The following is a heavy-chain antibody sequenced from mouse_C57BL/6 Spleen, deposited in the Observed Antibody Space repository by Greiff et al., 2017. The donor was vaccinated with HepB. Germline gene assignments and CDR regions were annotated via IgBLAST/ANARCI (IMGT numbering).Heavy chain of an antibody. CDR1: GYTFTSYW. CDR3: AREGYYYGSSSWFAY. J-gene: IGHJ3*01. CDR2: IDPSDSYT. D-gene: IGHD1-1*01. Sequence: VQLQESGAELVKPGASVKLSCKASGYTFTSYWMQWVKQRPGQGLEWIGEIDPSDSYTNYNQKFKGKATLTVDTSSSTAYMQLSSLTSEDSAVYYCAREGYYYGSSSWFAYWGQGTLVTVSA. V-gene: IGHV1-50*01.